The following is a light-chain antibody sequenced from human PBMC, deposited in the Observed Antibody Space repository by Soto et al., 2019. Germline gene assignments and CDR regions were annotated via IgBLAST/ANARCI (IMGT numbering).Light chain of an antibody. J-gene: IGLJ1*01. Sequence: SVLTQPASVSVSPGQSITISCTGTSSDVGAYDYVSWYQQHPDKAPKLMIYEVSHRPSGVSNRFYGSKSVNTATLTISGLQAEDEADYYCSSYTSSSTRVFGTGTKVTVL. CDR2: EVS. CDR3: SSYTSSSTRV. V-gene: IGLV2-14*03. CDR1: SSDVGAYDY.